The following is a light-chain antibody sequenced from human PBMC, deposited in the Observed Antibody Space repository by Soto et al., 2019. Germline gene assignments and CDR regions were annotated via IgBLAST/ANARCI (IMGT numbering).Light chain of an antibody. J-gene: IGLJ2*01. CDR1: MRDVGAYNL. CDR2: EVR. Sequence: LTQPASVSGSPGQSITISCAGTMRDVGAYNLVSWYQQHPGRVPQLIIYEVRNRPSGISFRFSGSKSGNTASLTISGLQAEDEADYYCSSFTSKSTLIFGGGTKVTVL. CDR3: SSFTSKSTLI. V-gene: IGLV2-14*01.